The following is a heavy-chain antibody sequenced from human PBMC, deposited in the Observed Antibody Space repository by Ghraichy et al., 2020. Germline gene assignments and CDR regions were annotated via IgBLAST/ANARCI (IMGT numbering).Heavy chain of an antibody. CDR2: IYNSVST. CDR3: ARNKTGSLSGWFDP. J-gene: IGHJ5*02. V-gene: IGHV4-39*01. D-gene: IGHD6-6*01. Sequence: SETLSLTCTVSGGSMSTSADYWGWIRQPPGKRLEWIGSIYNSVSTHYNPSLRSRVTISVDPSKDQFSLRLTSVTASDTAAYYCARNKTGSLSGWFDPRGPGLLVTVSS. CDR1: GGSMSTSADY.